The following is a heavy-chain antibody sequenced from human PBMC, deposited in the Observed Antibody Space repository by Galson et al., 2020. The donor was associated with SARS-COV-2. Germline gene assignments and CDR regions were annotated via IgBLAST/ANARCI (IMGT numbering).Heavy chain of an antibody. J-gene: IGHJ4*02. V-gene: IGHV1-2*02. CDR3: ARRYYDSSGSFE. CDR2: INPNSGGT. D-gene: IGHD3-22*01. Sequence: ASVKVSCKASGYTFTGYYMHWVRQAPGQGLEWMGGINPNSGGTNYAQKFQGRVTMTRDTSISTAYMELSRLRSDDTAVYYCARRYYDSSGSFEWGQGTLVTVSS. CDR1: GYTFTGYY.